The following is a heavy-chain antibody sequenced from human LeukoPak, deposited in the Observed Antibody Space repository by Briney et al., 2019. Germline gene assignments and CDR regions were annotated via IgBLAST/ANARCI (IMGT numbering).Heavy chain of an antibody. CDR1: GYSFTNFA. V-gene: IGHV1-18*01. CDR2: ISAYNGNT. CDR3: ARADRDDSSGYYYLFPDY. D-gene: IGHD3-22*01. J-gene: IGHJ4*02. Sequence: ASVKVSCKASGYSFTNFAINWVRQAPGQGLEWMGWISAYNGNTNYAQKLQGRVTMTTDTSTSTAYMELRSLRSDDTAVYYCARADRDDSSGYYYLFPDYWGQGTLVTVSS.